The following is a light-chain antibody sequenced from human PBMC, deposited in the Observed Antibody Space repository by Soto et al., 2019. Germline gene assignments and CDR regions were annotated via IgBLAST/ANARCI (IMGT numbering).Light chain of an antibody. CDR3: QQSYSTPYT. Sequence: DIQMTQSPSSLSASVGDRVTITCRPSQTISNFLSWFQQKPGKAPKLLIYGASTLQSGVPSRFRGSGSGTDFTLTISSLQPEDFATYYCQQSYSTPYTFGQWTKLQIK. V-gene: IGKV1-39*01. CDR2: GAS. CDR1: QTISNF. J-gene: IGKJ2*01.